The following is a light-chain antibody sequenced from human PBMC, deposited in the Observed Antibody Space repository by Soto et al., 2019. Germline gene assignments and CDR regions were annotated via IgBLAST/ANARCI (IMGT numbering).Light chain of an antibody. CDR1: QYINTR. V-gene: IGKV3-11*01. J-gene: IGKJ1*01. CDR3: HQRQSWPRT. CDR2: QTS. Sequence: EIALTQSPATRSAFPGDRVIVCCRASQYINTRLAWYQHRPGQAPRLLIYQTSIRAAGIPARFSASGSGTDFTLTISAVQPEDFALYYCHQRQSWPRTFGQGTKVEIK.